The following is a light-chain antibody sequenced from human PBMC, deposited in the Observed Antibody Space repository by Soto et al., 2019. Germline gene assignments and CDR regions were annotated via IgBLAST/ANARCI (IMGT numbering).Light chain of an antibody. CDR1: QSLSSNY. Sequence: EIELTQSPGTLFLSPGERATLSCRASQSLSSNYLAWYQQKPGQAPRLLIYGASSRSTGIPDRFSGSASGTDFTITISSVEPEDSAVYCCQHYGLSFTRTFGQGTKVEI. J-gene: IGKJ1*01. CDR3: QHYGLSFTRT. CDR2: GAS. V-gene: IGKV3-20*01.